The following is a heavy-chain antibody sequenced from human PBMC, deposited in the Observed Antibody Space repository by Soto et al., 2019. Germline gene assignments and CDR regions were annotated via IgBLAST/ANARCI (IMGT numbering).Heavy chain of an antibody. V-gene: IGHV4-4*02. J-gene: IGHJ6*02. Sequence: SETLSLTCAVSGGSISSSNWGSRVRQPPGKGLEGIGEIYHSGSTNYNPSLKSRVTISVDKSKNQFSLKLSSVTAADTAVYSGAREHVVPAANPNYFYYYGMDVWGQGTTVTVSS. CDR3: AREHVVPAANPNYFYYYGMDV. D-gene: IGHD2-2*01. CDR1: GGSISSSNW. CDR2: IYHSGST.